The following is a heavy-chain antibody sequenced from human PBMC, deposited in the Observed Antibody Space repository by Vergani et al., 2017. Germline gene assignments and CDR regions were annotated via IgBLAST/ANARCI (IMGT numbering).Heavy chain of an antibody. V-gene: IGHV4-61*10. CDR1: GGSVSSGSYY. D-gene: IGHD2-15*01. J-gene: IGHJ3*02. CDR2: IYYSGST. Sequence: QVQLQESGPGLVKPSETLSLTCTVSGGSVSSGSYYWSWIRQPAGKGLEWIGYIYYSGSTNYNPSLKSRVTISVDTSKNQCSLKLSSVTAADTAVYYCASEYCSGGSWPTLGAFDIWGQGTMVTVSS. CDR3: ASEYCSGGSWPTLGAFDI.